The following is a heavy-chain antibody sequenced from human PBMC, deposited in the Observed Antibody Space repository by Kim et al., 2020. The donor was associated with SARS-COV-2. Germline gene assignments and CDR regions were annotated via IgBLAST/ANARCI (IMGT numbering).Heavy chain of an antibody. Sequence: GGSLRLSCAASGFTFSSYGKHWVRQAPGKGLEWVAVIWYDGSNKYYADSVKGRFTISRDNSKNTLYLQMNSLRAEDTAVYYCARELPRITMVRGTIDYWGQGTLVTVSS. CDR3: ARELPRITMVRGTIDY. CDR2: IWYDGSNK. CDR1: GFTFSSYG. J-gene: IGHJ4*02. D-gene: IGHD3-10*01. V-gene: IGHV3-33*01.